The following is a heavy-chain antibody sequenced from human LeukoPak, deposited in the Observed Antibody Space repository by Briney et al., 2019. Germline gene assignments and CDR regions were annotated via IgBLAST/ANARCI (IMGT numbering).Heavy chain of an antibody. Sequence: ASVKVSCKTSGFTFTNSAVQWVRQARGQRLEWIGWIVVGSSNTDYTQKFQERVTITRDMSTGTAYMELSSLRSEDTAVYYCAARPGGYASFDIWGQGTMVTVSS. J-gene: IGHJ3*02. CDR3: AARPGGYASFDI. CDR2: IVVGSSNT. V-gene: IGHV1-58*01. CDR1: GFTFTNSA. D-gene: IGHD3-16*01.